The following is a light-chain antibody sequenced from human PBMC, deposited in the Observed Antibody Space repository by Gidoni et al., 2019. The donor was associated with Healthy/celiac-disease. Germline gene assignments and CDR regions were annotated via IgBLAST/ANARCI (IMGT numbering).Light chain of an antibody. CDR1: QSVSSSD. CDR2: GAS. J-gene: IGKJ1*01. Sequence: EIVLTQSPGTMSLSPGASATLSCRASQSVSSSDLARYQQKPGQAPRLLIYGASSRATGIPDRFSCSGSGTDFTLTISRLEPEDFAVYYCQQYGSSLWTFGQGTKVEIK. CDR3: QQYGSSLWT. V-gene: IGKV3-20*01.